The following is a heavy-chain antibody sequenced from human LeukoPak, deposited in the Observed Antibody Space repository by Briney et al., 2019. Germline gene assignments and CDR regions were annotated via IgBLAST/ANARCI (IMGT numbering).Heavy chain of an antibody. V-gene: IGHV1-2*02. CDR1: GYTFTGYY. J-gene: IGHJ6*03. CDR2: INSNSGGT. Sequence: ASVKVSCKASGYTFTGYYMHWVRQAPGQGLEWMGWINSNSGGTNYAQKFQGRVTMTRDTSISRAYMELSRLRYDDTAVYYFARAQAYCSGGSCYPENFYYYYMDVWGKGTTVTVSS. D-gene: IGHD2-15*01. CDR3: ARAQAYCSGGSCYPENFYYYYMDV.